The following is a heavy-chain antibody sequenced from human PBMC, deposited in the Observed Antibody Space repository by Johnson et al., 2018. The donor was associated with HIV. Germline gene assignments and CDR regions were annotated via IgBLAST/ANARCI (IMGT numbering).Heavy chain of an antibody. D-gene: IGHD5-18*01. CDR1: GFTFSNFD. Sequence: QVQLVESGGGVVQPGRSLRLSCAASGFTFSNFDIHWVRQAPGKGLEWVAGISYDGSNKYYADSVKGRFTISRDNSKNTLYLQMNSLRAEDTAVYYCAKEYSYGHLDAFDIWGQGTMVTVSS. J-gene: IGHJ3*02. CDR2: ISYDGSNK. V-gene: IGHV3-30*18. CDR3: AKEYSYGHLDAFDI.